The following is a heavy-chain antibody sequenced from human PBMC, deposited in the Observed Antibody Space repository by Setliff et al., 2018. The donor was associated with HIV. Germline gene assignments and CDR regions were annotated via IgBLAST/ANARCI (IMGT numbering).Heavy chain of an antibody. CDR2: INSDGTST. CDR1: GFTFSPYW. D-gene: IGHD3-10*01. J-gene: IGHJ5*02. Sequence: GGSLRLSCAASGFTFSPYWMHWVRQAPGKGLVWVLRINSDGTSTTYADSVKGRFTISRDNAKNTLYLQMNSLRAEDTAVYYCASSGSGSYINWFGPWGQGTLVTVSS. CDR3: ASSGSGSYINWFGP. V-gene: IGHV3-74*03.